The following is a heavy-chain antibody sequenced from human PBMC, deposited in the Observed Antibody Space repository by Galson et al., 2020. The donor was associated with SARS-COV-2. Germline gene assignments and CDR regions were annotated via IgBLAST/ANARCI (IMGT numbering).Heavy chain of an antibody. J-gene: IGHJ6*02. CDR2: INPNSGDT. Sequence: ASVKVSCKASGYTFTGYYMHWVRQAPGQGLEWMGWINPNSGDTNYAQKFQGRVTMTRDTSISKAYMELSRLRSDDTAVYYCARVGVAVASYYCGMDVWGQGTTVTVSS. CDR1: GYTFTGYY. CDR3: ARVGVAVASYYCGMDV. D-gene: IGHD6-19*01. V-gene: IGHV1-2*02.